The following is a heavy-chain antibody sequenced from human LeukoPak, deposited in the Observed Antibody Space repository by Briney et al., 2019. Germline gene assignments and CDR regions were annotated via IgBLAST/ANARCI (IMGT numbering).Heavy chain of an antibody. CDR3: AVHPHGQQLALGYFDY. Sequence: SGRSLRLSCAASGFTFSSHGMHWVRQAPGKGLEWVAVISYDGSNKYYADSVKGRFTISRDNSKNTLYLQMNSLRAEDTAVYYCAVHPHGQQLALGYFDYWGQGTLVTVSS. J-gene: IGHJ4*02. D-gene: IGHD6-13*01. V-gene: IGHV3-30*03. CDR2: ISYDGSNK. CDR1: GFTFSSHG.